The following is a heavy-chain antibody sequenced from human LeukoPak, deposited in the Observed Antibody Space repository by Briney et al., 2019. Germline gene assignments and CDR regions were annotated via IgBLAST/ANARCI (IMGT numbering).Heavy chain of an antibody. D-gene: IGHD4-11*01. Sequence: SETLSLTCTVSGGSISSSSYYWGWIRQPPGKGLEWIGSIYYSGSTYYNPSLKSRVTISVDTSKNQFSLKLSSVTAADTAVYYCARVNYDYYYYGMDVWGQGTTVTVSS. CDR2: IYYSGST. V-gene: IGHV4-39*01. J-gene: IGHJ6*02. CDR1: GGSISSSSYY. CDR3: ARVNYDYYYYGMDV.